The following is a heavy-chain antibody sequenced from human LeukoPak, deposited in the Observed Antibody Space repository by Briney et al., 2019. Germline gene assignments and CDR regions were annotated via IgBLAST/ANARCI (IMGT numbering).Heavy chain of an antibody. J-gene: IGHJ4*02. CDR3: AAQPCGTTVTTHDY. CDR1: GFTFSSYS. CDR2: ISSSSSYI. V-gene: IGHV3-21*01. D-gene: IGHD4-17*01. Sequence: GGSLRLSCAASGFTFSSYSMNWVRQAPGKGLEWVSSISSSSSYIYYADSVKGRFTISRDNAKNSLYLQMNSLRAEDTAVYYCAAQPCGTTVTTHDYWGQGTLVTVSS.